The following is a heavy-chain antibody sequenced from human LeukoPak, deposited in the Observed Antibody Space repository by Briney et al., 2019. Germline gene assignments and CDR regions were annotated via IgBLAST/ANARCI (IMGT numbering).Heavy chain of an antibody. V-gene: IGHV4-59*08. Sequence: SETLSLTCTVSGGSISSYYWSWIRQPPGKGLEWIGYIYYSGSTNYNPSLKSRVTISVDTSKNQFSLKLSSVTAADTAVYYCASTNYYDSSGYPNLYFDYWSQGTLVTVSS. CDR2: IYYSGST. J-gene: IGHJ4*02. CDR3: ASTNYYDSSGYPNLYFDY. D-gene: IGHD3-22*01. CDR1: GGSISSYY.